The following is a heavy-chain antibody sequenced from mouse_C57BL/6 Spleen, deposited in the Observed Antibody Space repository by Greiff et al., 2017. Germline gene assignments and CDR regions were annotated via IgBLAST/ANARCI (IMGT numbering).Heavy chain of an antibody. D-gene: IGHD1-1*01. CDR2: INPNNGGT. CDR3: ARTDLLQRASFGY. Sequence: EVQLQQSGPELVKPGASVKIPCKASGYTFTDYNMDWVKQSHGKSLEWIGDINPNNGGTIYNQKFKGKATLTVDKSSSTAYMELRSLTSEDTAVYYCARTDLLQRASFGYWGQGTTLTVAS. J-gene: IGHJ2*01. V-gene: IGHV1-18*01. CDR1: GYTFTDYN.